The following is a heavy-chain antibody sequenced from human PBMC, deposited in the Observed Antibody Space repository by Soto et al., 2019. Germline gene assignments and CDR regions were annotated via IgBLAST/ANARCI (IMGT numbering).Heavy chain of an antibody. J-gene: IGHJ4*02. CDR1: GYTFTGYY. D-gene: IGHD6-19*01. V-gene: IGHV1-2*04. CDR3: ARDGLAVAGTGGEFDY. Sequence: ASVKVSCKASGYTFTGYYMHWVRQAPGQGLEWMGWINPNSGGTNYAQKFQGWVTMTRDTSISTAYMELSRLRSDDTAVYYCARDGLAVAGTGGEFDYWGQGTLVTVSS. CDR2: INPNSGGT.